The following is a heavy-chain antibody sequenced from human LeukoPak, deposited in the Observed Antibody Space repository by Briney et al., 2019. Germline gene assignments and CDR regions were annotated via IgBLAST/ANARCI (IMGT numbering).Heavy chain of an antibody. D-gene: IGHD4-17*01. CDR1: GFPLSRNS. J-gene: IGHJ4*02. V-gene: IGHV3-21*01. CDR3: ASYGSGDYVFDY. CDR2: ISSSSSYI. Sequence: GGSLRLSCAASGFPLSRNSMNWVRQAPGKGLEWVSSISSSSSYIYYADSVKGRFTISRDNAKNSLYLQMNSLRAEDTAVYYCASYGSGDYVFDYWGQGTLVTVSS.